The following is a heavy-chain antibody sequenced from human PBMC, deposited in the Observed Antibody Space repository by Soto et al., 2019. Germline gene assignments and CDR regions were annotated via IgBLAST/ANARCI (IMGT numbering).Heavy chain of an antibody. V-gene: IGHV1-3*05. D-gene: IGHD6-19*01. CDR1: GYTFTKYA. CDR2: INAGNGNT. J-gene: IGHJ4*02. CDR3: AREQWLGVDY. Sequence: QVQLMQSGAEEKKPRASVKVSCKASGYTFTKYAMHWLRQAPGQSLEWMGWINAGNGNTKYSQKFQGRVTITRDTSASTAYMELSSLRAEDTAVYYCAREQWLGVDYWGQGTLVTVSS.